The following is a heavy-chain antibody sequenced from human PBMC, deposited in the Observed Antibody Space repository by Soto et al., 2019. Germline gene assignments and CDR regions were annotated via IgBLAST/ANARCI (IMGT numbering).Heavy chain of an antibody. Sequence: ASVKVSCKASGYTFTGYYMHWVRQAPGQGLEWMGWINPNSGGTNYAQKFQGRVTMTRDTSISTAYMELGRLRSDDTAVYYCARDLDSSGGGYYYYYYGMDVWGQGTTVTVSS. CDR2: INPNSGGT. V-gene: IGHV1-2*02. CDR3: ARDLDSSGGGYYYYYYGMDV. CDR1: GYTFTGYY. J-gene: IGHJ6*02. D-gene: IGHD3-22*01.